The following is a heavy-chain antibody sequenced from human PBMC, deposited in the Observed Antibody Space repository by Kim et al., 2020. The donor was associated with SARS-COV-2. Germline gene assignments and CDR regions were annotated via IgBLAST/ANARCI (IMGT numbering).Heavy chain of an antibody. D-gene: IGHD3-22*01. CDR1: GFTFSSYA. CDR2: ISYDGSNK. CDR3: ASSDYYDSSGYYRLPVDY. J-gene: IGHJ4*02. Sequence: GGSLRLSCAASGFTFSSYAMHWVRQAPGKGLEWVAVISYDGSNKYYADSVKGRFTISRDNSKNTLYLQMNSLRAEDTAVYYCASSDYYDSSGYYRLPVDYWGQGTLVTVSS. V-gene: IGHV3-30*04.